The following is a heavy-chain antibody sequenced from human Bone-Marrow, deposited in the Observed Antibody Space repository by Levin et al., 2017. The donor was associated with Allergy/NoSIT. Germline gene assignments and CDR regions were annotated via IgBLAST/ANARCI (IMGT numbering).Heavy chain of an antibody. CDR1: GFPFSTYA. V-gene: IGHV3-30*03. CDR2: ISYHGRDK. J-gene: IGHJ4*02. Sequence: PGGSLRLSCAASGFPFSTYAMHWVRQAPGKGLEWVAYISYHGRDKYYADSVNGRFTISRDNSKNTLYLQMNSLRVEDTAFYYCARRGGDYNHGWDFFDSWGQGALVTVSS. D-gene: IGHD3-10*01. CDR3: ARRGGDYNHGWDFFDS.